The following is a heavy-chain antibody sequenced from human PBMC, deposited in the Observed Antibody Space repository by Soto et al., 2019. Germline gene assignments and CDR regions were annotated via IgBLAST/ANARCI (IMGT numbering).Heavy chain of an antibody. V-gene: IGHV3-11*05. Sequence: QVQLVESGGGLVKPGGSLRLSCAASGFTFTDHYMTWIRQAPGKGLEWVSYISSSSSYTNYADSVKGRFTISRDNAKNSLYLQMNSLRAEDTVVYYCATGQYYYDSGAYYYSWGQGTLVTVSS. CDR1: GFTFTDHY. CDR3: ATGQYYYDSGAYYYS. J-gene: IGHJ4*02. CDR2: ISSSSSYT. D-gene: IGHD3-22*01.